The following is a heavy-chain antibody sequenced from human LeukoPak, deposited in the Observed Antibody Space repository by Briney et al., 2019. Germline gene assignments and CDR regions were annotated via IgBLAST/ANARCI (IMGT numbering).Heavy chain of an antibody. Sequence: PGGSLRLSCVASGFTFSSSWMSWVRQAPGKGLEWVSYISSSSSTIYYADSVKGRFTISRDNAKNSLYLQMNSLRAEDTAVYYCAREGGYSSGWYYFDYWGQGTLVTVSS. CDR2: ISSSSSTI. CDR1: GFTFSSSW. CDR3: AREGGYSSGWYYFDY. V-gene: IGHV3-48*01. J-gene: IGHJ4*02. D-gene: IGHD6-19*01.